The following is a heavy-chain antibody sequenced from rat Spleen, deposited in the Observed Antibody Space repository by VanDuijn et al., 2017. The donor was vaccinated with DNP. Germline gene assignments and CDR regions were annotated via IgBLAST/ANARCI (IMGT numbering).Heavy chain of an antibody. CDR2: ISTSGSRA. D-gene: IGHD1-4*01. Sequence: EVQLVESDGGLVQPGRSLKLSCAASGFTFSDYYMAWVRQAPTKGLEWVATISTSGSRAYYPDSVKGRFTISRDDAKSSRYLQMNSLKSEDTATYYCARSRLPGYYPFACWGQGTLVTVSS. CDR1: GFTFSDYY. J-gene: IGHJ3*01. V-gene: IGHV5-25*01. CDR3: ARSRLPGYYPFAC.